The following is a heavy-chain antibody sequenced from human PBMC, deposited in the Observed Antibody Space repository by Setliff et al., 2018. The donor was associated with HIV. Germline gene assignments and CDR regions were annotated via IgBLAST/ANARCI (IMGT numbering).Heavy chain of an antibody. Sequence: SQTLSLPCAISGDSVSSNSGSWNWIRQSPSRGLEWLGRTYYRSKWYNQYAVSLKSRISINPDTSKNQFSLQLSSVTAADTAVYYCVKHFWTDYYDWRDTGAFDLWGQGTMVTVSS. CDR3: VKHFWTDYYDWRDTGAFDL. CDR2: TYYRSKWYN. J-gene: IGHJ3*01. D-gene: IGHD3-22*01. CDR1: GDSVSSNSGS. V-gene: IGHV6-1*01.